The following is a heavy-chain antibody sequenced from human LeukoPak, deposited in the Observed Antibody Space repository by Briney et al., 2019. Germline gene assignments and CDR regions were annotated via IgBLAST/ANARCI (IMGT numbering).Heavy chain of an antibody. CDR3: ARYNILTGSDY. J-gene: IGHJ4*02. CDR2: YSGST. Sequence: SETLSLTCTVSGGSIGSHYWSWIRQPPGKGLEWIGYYSGSTNYSPSLTSRVTISVDTSKNQFSLKLTSVTAADTAVYYCARYNILTGSDYWGQGILVTVSS. D-gene: IGHD3-9*01. V-gene: IGHV4-59*11. CDR1: GGSIGSHY.